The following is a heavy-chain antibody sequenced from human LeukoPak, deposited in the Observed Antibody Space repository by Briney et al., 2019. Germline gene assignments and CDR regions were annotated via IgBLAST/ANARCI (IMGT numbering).Heavy chain of an antibody. Sequence: GGSLRLSCAASGFTFSNYGMNWVRQAPGKGLEWVSSISSTSSYIYYADSVKGRFTISRDNAKNSVYLQMNSLRAEDTAVYYCARDGGGAYYYGSGAEFDYWGQGTLVTASS. CDR1: GFTFSNYG. V-gene: IGHV3-21*01. J-gene: IGHJ4*02. CDR3: ARDGGGAYYYGSGAEFDY. CDR2: ISSTSSYI. D-gene: IGHD3-10*01.